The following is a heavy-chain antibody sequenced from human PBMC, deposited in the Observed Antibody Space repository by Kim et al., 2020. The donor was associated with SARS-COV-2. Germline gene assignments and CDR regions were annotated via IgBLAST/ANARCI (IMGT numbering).Heavy chain of an antibody. CDR2: IWYDGSNK. V-gene: IGHV3-33*01. Sequence: GGSLRLSCAASGFTFSSYGMHWVRQAPGKGLEWVAVIWYDGSNKYYADSVKGRFTISRDNSKNTLYLQMNSLRAEDTAVYYCARDPHDYGDYPPDYWGQGTLVTVSS. CDR3: ARDPHDYGDYPPDY. J-gene: IGHJ4*02. D-gene: IGHD4-17*01. CDR1: GFTFSSYG.